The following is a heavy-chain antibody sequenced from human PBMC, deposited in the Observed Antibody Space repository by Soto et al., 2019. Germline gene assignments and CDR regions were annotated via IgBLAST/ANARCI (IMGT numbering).Heavy chain of an antibody. CDR2: IWYDGSNK. J-gene: IGHJ4*02. V-gene: IGHV3-33*01. Sequence: GGSLRLSCAASGFTFSSYGMHWVRQAPGKGLEWVAVIWYDGSNKYYADSVKGRFTISRDNSKNTLYLQMNSLRAEDTAVYYCARESYYYDSSGYSPLDYWGQGTLVTVSS. D-gene: IGHD3-22*01. CDR3: ARESYYYDSSGYSPLDY. CDR1: GFTFSSYG.